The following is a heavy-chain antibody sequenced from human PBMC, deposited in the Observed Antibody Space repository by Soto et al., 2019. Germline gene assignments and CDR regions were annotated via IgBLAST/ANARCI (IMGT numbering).Heavy chain of an antibody. D-gene: IGHD4-4*01. V-gene: IGHV1-18*01. CDR1: GYTFTSNG. J-gene: IGHJ6*02. Sequence: QVQLVQSGAEVKKPGASVKVSCKASGYTFTSNGISWVRQAPGQGLEWMGWISAYNGNTNYAQKLQGRVTMTTDTSTSTAYMELRSLRSDDTAVYYCARVSPQATVTGPYYYYGMDVWGQGTTVTVSS. CDR2: ISAYNGNT. CDR3: ARVSPQATVTGPYYYYGMDV.